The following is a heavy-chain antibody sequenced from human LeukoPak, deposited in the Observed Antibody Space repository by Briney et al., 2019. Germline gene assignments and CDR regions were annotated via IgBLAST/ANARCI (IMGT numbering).Heavy chain of an antibody. J-gene: IGHJ4*02. Sequence: GGSLRLSCAASGFIFTNYAMSWVRQAPGKGLEWVSGISDSGGSTDYADSVKGRFTISRDNSRNRVHLQVDSLRAEDTAVYYCASGLVTQHRYWGQGTLVTVSS. CDR3: ASGLVTQHRY. V-gene: IGHV3-23*01. CDR2: ISDSGGST. D-gene: IGHD2-21*01. CDR1: GFIFTNYA.